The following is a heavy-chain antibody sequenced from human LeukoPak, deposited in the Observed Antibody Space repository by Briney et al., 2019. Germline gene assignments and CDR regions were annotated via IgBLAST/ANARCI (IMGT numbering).Heavy chain of an antibody. CDR2: IYNSGST. V-gene: IGHV4-59*08. Sequence: SETLSLTCTLSGGSISSNYWTWIRQPPGKGLEWIGYIYNSGSTNYSPSLKSRVTISVDTSKNQFSLKLSSVTAADTAVYYCARVTVTTLENWGQGTLVTVSS. CDR1: GGSISSNY. D-gene: IGHD4-17*01. J-gene: IGHJ4*02. CDR3: ARVTVTTLEN.